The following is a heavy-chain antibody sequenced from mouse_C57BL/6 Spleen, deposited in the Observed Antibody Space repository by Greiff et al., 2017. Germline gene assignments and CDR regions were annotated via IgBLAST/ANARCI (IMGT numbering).Heavy chain of an antibody. CDR3: ARTPSYWYFDV. CDR1: GFTFSDYG. CDR2: ISNLAYSI. Sequence: EVKLMESGGGLVQPGGSLKLSCAASGFTFSDYGMAWVRQAPRKGPEWVAFISNLAYSIYYADTVTGRFTISRENAKNTLYLEMSSLRSEDTAMYYCARTPSYWYFDVWGTGTTVTVSS. J-gene: IGHJ1*03. V-gene: IGHV5-15*01.